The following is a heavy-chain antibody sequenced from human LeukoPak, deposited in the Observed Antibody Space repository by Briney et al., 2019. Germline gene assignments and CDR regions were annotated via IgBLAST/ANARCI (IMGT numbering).Heavy chain of an antibody. Sequence: GGSLRLSCAASGFTFSSYAMSWVRQVPGKGLEWVSAISGSGGTTYYTDSVKGRFPISRDNSKNTLYLQMNSLRAEDTAVYYCANGRDGYNFDYWGQGTLVTVSS. D-gene: IGHD5-24*01. CDR2: ISGSGGTT. CDR1: GFTFSSYA. CDR3: ANGRDGYNFDY. V-gene: IGHV3-23*01. J-gene: IGHJ4*02.